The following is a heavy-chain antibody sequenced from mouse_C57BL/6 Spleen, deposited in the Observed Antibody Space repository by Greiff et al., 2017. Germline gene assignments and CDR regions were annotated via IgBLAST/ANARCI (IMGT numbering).Heavy chain of an antibody. CDR1: GYTFTSYW. CDR3: ARPYDWERGAWFAY. Sequence: QVQLQQPGAELVMPGASVKLSCKASGYTFTSYWMHWVKQRPGQGLEWIGEIDPSDSYTNYNQKFKGKSTLTVDKSSSTAYMQLSSLTSEDSAVYYCARPYDWERGAWFAYGGQGTLVTVSA. CDR2: IDPSDSYT. J-gene: IGHJ3*01. D-gene: IGHD4-1*01. V-gene: IGHV1-69*01.